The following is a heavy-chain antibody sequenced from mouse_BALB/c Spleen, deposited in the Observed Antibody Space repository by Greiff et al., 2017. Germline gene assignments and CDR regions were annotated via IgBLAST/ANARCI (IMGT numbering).Heavy chain of an antibody. J-gene: IGHJ2*01. Sequence: EVHLVESGGGLVQPGGSLKLSCAASGFTFSSYAMSWVRQTPEKRLEWVASISSGGSTYYPDSVKGRFTISRDNARNILYLQMSSLRSEDTAMYYCARGRELQYYFDYWGQGTTLTVSS. D-gene: IGHD1-1*01. CDR2: ISSGGST. CDR1: GFTFSSYA. CDR3: ARGRELQYYFDY. V-gene: IGHV5-6-5*01.